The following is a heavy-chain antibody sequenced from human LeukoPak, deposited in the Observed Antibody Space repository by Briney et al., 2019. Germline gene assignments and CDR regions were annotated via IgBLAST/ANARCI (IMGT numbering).Heavy chain of an antibody. CDR2: IYPGDSDT. Sequence: GESLKISCKGSGYSFTSYWIGWVRQMPGKGLEWMGIIYPGDSDTRYSPSFQGQVTISADKSISTAYLQWSSLKASDTAVYYCARLGQRDYYDSSGYFPFDYWGQGTLVIVSS. V-gene: IGHV5-51*01. CDR3: ARLGQRDYYDSSGYFPFDY. CDR1: GYSFTSYW. D-gene: IGHD3-22*01. J-gene: IGHJ4*02.